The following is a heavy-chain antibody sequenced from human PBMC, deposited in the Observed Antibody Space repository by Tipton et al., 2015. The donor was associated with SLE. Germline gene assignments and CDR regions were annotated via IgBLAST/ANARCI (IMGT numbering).Heavy chain of an antibody. D-gene: IGHD3-10*01. Sequence: QLVQSGAEVKKPGESLKISCKGSGYIFSNYWIAWVRQMPGKDLEWMGIIYPVDSDTTYSPSFQGQVTISADKSINTAYLQWSSLRASDTAMYYCARHTYGSGTWYFDYWGQGTLVTVSS. V-gene: IGHV5-51*01. CDR2: IYPVDSDT. CDR1: GYIFSNYW. J-gene: IGHJ4*02. CDR3: ARHTYGSGTWYFDY.